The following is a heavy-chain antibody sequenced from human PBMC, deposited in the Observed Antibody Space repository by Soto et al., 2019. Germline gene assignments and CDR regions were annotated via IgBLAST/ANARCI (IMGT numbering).Heavy chain of an antibody. CDR2: ISYDGSNK. D-gene: IGHD6-6*01. CDR1: GFTFSCYG. CDR3: EKERAARLCPGLFDS. Sequence: QAGGSLRLSCAASGFTFSCYGMHWVRQAPGKGLEWVAVISYDGSNKYYADSVKGRFTISRDNSKNTLYLQMNSLRAEDTAVYYCEKERAARLCPGLFDSWGQGTLVTVSS. J-gene: IGHJ5*01. V-gene: IGHV3-30*18.